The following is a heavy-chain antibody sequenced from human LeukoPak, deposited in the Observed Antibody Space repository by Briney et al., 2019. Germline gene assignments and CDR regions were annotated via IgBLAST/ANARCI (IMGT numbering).Heavy chain of an antibody. Sequence: GGSLRLSCAASGFTFSSYGMHWVRQAPGKGLEWVAFIRYDGSNKYYADSVKGRFTISRDNSKNTLYLQMNSLRAEDTAVYYCAKDPAGYSSSWYVHYWGQGTLVTVSS. CDR1: GFTFSSYG. V-gene: IGHV3-30*02. CDR2: IRYDGSNK. CDR3: AKDPAGYSSSWYVHY. J-gene: IGHJ4*02. D-gene: IGHD6-13*01.